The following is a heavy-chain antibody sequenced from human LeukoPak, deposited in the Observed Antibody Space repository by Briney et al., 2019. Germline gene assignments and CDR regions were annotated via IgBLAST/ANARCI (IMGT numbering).Heavy chain of an antibody. CDR3: ARYYYGSNWFDP. CDR2: INHSGST. V-gene: IGHV4-34*01. D-gene: IGHD3-10*01. J-gene: IGHJ5*02. Sequence: PSETLSLTCAVYGGSFSGYYWSWIRQPPGKGLEWIGEINHSGSTNYNPSLKSRVTISVDTSKNQFSLKLSSVTAADTAVYYCARYYYGSNWFDPWGQGTLVTVSS. CDR1: GGSFSGYY.